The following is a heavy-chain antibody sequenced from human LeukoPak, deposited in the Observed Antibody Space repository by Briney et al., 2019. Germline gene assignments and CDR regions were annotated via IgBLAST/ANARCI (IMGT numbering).Heavy chain of an antibody. CDR1: GGSISSYY. D-gene: IGHD6-19*01. Sequence: SGTLSLTCTVSGGSISSYYWSWIRQPPGKGLEWIGYIYYSGSTNYNPSLKSRVTISVDTSKNQFSLKLSSVTAADTAVYYCARARTGIAVAGTGGFDPWGQGTLVTVSS. J-gene: IGHJ5*02. CDR2: IYYSGST. V-gene: IGHV4-59*01. CDR3: ARARTGIAVAGTGGFDP.